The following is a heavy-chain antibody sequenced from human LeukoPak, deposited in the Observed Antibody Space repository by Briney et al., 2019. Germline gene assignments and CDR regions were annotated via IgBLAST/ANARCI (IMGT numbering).Heavy chain of an antibody. CDR1: GGTFSSYA. V-gene: IGHV1-69*04. D-gene: IGHD6-13*01. Sequence: SVKVSCKASGGTFSSYAISWVRQAPGQGLEWMGRIIPILGIANYAQKFQGRVTITADKSTSTAYMELSSLRSEDTAVHYRAEYSSRVSAFDIWGQGTMVTVSS. J-gene: IGHJ3*02. CDR2: IIPILGIA. CDR3: AEYSSRVSAFDI.